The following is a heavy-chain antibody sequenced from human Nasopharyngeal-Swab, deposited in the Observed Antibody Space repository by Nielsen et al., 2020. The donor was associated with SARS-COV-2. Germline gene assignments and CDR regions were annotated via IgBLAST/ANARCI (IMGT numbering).Heavy chain of an antibody. D-gene: IGHD1-26*01. V-gene: IGHV3-33*01. Sequence: GGSLRLSCAASGFTFSSYGMHWVRQAPGKGLEWVAVIWYDGSNKYYADSVKGRFTISRDNSKNTLYLQMNSPRAEDTAVYYCARDGIVGATTGLDYWGQGTLVTVSS. CDR2: IWYDGSNK. CDR3: ARDGIVGATTGLDY. J-gene: IGHJ4*02. CDR1: GFTFSSYG.